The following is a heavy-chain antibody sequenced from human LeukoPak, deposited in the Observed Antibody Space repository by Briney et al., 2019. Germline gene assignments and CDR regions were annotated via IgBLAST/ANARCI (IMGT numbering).Heavy chain of an antibody. J-gene: IGHJ4*02. V-gene: IGHV3-23*01. CDR2: ISGSGGST. D-gene: IGHD6-25*01. CDR3: AKGAASEYCFDS. CDR1: GSTFSSYA. Sequence: GGSLRLSWAASGSTFSSYAMRSVRQAPGKGLEWVSGISGSGGSTYYADSVKGRFIISRDNSKNTLYLQMNSLRAEDTAVYYCAKGAASEYCFDSWGQGTLVTVSS.